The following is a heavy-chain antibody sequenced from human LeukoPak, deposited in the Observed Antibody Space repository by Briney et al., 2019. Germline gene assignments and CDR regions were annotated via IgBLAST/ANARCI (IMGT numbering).Heavy chain of an antibody. CDR3: ARDRVAGPYYYYYYGMDV. CDR1: GFTVSSNY. D-gene: IGHD6-19*01. V-gene: IGHV3-53*01. CDR2: IYSGGST. Sequence: GGSLRLSCAASGFTVSSNYMSWVRQAPGKGLEWVSVIYSGGSTYYADSVKGRFTISRDNSKNTLYLQMNSLRAEDTAVHYCARDRVAGPYYYYYYGMDVWGQGTTVTVSS. J-gene: IGHJ6*02.